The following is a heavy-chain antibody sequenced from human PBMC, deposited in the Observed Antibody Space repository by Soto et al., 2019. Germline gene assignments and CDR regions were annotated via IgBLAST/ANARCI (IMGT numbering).Heavy chain of an antibody. CDR3: ARQRTISACYDS. J-gene: IGHJ5*01. CDR2: INHSGST. D-gene: IGHD2-21*02. Sequence: SETLSLTCAVYVGSFSGYYWSWIRQPPGKWLEWIGEINHSGSTKXXPSLKSRVXISVDMSKNQFXLRLTXITSADTATYYCARQRTISACYDSWRQGSLVTVSS. CDR1: VGSFSGYY. V-gene: IGHV4-34*01.